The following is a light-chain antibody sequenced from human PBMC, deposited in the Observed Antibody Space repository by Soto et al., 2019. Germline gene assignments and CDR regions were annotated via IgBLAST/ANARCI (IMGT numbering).Light chain of an antibody. Sequence: QSVLTQPPSVSGSPGQSVTISCPGTSSDVGSYNRVSWYQQPPGTAPKLMIYEVSNRPSGVPDRFSGSKSGNTASLTISGLQAEDEADYYCSLYTSSSTYVFGTGTKV. J-gene: IGLJ1*01. CDR1: SSDVGSYNR. CDR3: SLYTSSSTYV. V-gene: IGLV2-18*01. CDR2: EVS.